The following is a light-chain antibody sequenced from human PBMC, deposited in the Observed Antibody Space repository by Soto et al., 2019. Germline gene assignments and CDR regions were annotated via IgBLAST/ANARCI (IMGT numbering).Light chain of an antibody. CDR3: AAWDDSLNGCV. Sequence: QSVLTRPPSASGTPGQRVTISCSGSSSNIGTYRVSWYQHFPGTAPRLLIYSDNQRPSGVPDRFSASKSGASASLAISGLQSEDEAYFYCAAWDDSLNGCVFGTGTKVTVL. CDR2: SDN. J-gene: IGLJ1*01. CDR1: SSNIGTYR. V-gene: IGLV1-44*01.